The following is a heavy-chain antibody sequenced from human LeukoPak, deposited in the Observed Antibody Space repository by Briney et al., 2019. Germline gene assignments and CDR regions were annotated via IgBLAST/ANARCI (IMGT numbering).Heavy chain of an antibody. Sequence: PGGSLRLSCAASGFTFRRYWMSWVRQAPGKGLEWVANINQDGSEKKYVDSVKGRFTISRDNAKNSLYLQMNSLRAEDTAVYYCAASSTSAPNWFDPWGQGTLVTVSS. J-gene: IGHJ5*02. V-gene: IGHV3-7*01. CDR2: INQDGSEK. CDR3: AASSTSAPNWFDP. D-gene: IGHD2-2*01. CDR1: GFTFRRYW.